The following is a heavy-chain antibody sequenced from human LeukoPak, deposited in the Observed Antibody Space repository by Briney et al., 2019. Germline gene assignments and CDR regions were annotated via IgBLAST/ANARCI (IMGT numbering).Heavy chain of an antibody. J-gene: IGHJ4*02. Sequence: GGSLRLSCAAPGVTVSNNYMNWVRQAPGKGLEWVSYISSSGSTIYYADSVKGRFTISRDNAKNSLYLQMNSLRAEDTAVYYCARLQGGGDYWGQGTLVTVSS. V-gene: IGHV3-11*01. D-gene: IGHD4-11*01. CDR1: GVTVSNNY. CDR3: ARLQGGGDY. CDR2: ISSSGSTI.